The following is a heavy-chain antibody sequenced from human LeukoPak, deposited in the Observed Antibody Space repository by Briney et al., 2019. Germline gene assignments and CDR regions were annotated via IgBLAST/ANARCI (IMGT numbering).Heavy chain of an antibody. CDR2: ISSSSSYI. V-gene: IGHV3-11*06. D-gene: IGHD3-10*01. CDR1: GFTFSDYY. Sequence: AGGSLRLSCAASGFTFSDYYMSWIRQAPGKGLEWVSSISSSSSYIYYADSVNGRFTISRDNAKNSLYLQMNSLRAEDTAVYYCARDFYGSGYDYWGQGTLVTVSS. CDR3: ARDFYGSGYDY. J-gene: IGHJ4*02.